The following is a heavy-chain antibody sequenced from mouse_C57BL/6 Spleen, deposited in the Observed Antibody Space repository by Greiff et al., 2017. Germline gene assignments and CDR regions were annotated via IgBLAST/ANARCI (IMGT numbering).Heavy chain of an antibody. CDR1: GFSFNTYA. J-gene: IGHJ4*01. CDR3: VRQDYYGSSPYAMDY. D-gene: IGHD1-1*01. Sequence: EVQGVESGGGLVQPKGSLKLSCAASGFSFNTYAMNWVRQAPGKGLEWVARIRSKSNNYATYYADSVKDRFTISRDDSESMLYLQMNNLKTEDTAMYYCVRQDYYGSSPYAMDYWGQGTSVTVSS. CDR2: IRSKSNNYAT. V-gene: IGHV10-1*01.